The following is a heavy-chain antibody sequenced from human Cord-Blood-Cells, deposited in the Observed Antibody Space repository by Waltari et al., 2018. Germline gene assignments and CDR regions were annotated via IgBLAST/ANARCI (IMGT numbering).Heavy chain of an antibody. Sequence: QVQLVQSGAEVKKPGASVKVSCKASGYTFTGYYMHWVRQAPGQGLEWMGWINPNSGGTNYAQKVQGRVTMTRDTSISTAYMELSRLRSDDTAVYYCARAVQVGDDAFDIWGQGTMVTVSS. CDR3: ARAVQVGDDAFDI. CDR2: INPNSGGT. D-gene: IGHD1-26*01. CDR1: GYTFTGYY. J-gene: IGHJ3*02. V-gene: IGHV1-2*02.